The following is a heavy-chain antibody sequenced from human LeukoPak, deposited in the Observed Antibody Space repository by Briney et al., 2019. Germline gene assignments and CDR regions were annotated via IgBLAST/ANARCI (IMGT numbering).Heavy chain of an antibody. Sequence: SETLSLTCTVSGVSLSSDYWSWIRQPPGKGLEWIGSIYYSGSTDYNPSLKSRVTISVDTSKNQFSLKLSSVTAADTAVYYCARQKDSGTYPFDYWGQGTLVTVSS. V-gene: IGHV4-59*08. J-gene: IGHJ4*02. D-gene: IGHD1-26*01. CDR1: GVSLSSDY. CDR2: IYYSGST. CDR3: ARQKDSGTYPFDY.